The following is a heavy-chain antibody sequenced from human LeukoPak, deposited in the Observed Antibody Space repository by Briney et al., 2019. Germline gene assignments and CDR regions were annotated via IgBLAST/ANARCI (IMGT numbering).Heavy chain of an antibody. V-gene: IGHV3-21*01. Sequence: PGGSLRLSCAASGFTFSTYSMDWVRQAPGKGLEWVSSITSSSTFIYYADSVKGRFTISRDNAKNSLYLQMNSLRAEDTAVYYCARDQGTAHDAYDIWGQGTMVTVSS. CDR3: ARDQGTAHDAYDI. J-gene: IGHJ3*02. CDR2: ITSSSTFI. D-gene: IGHD1/OR15-1a*01. CDR1: GFTFSTYS.